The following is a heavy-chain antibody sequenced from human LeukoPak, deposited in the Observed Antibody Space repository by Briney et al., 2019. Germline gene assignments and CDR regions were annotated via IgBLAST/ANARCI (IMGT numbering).Heavy chain of an antibody. J-gene: IGHJ6*03. CDR3: ATIVATRHYYYYMDV. D-gene: IGHD5-12*01. CDR2: IIPIFGTA. CDR1: GGTFSSYA. Sequence: SVKVSCKASGGTFSSYAISWVRQAPGQGLEWMGGIIPIFGTANYAQKFQGRVTITADESTSAAYMELSSLRSEDTAVYYCATIVATRHYYYYMDVWGKGTTVTVSS. V-gene: IGHV1-69*13.